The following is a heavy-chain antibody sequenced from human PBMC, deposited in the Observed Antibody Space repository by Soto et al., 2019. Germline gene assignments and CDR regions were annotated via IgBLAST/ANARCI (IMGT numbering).Heavy chain of an antibody. J-gene: IGHJ4*02. Sequence: GGSLRLSCAASGFTFSSYAMSWVRQAPGKGLEWVSTISGSGDSTYYVDSVKGRFTISRDNSKNTLYQQMNSLGGEDTAVYYCANRPPWHNWGQGTLVTVSS. V-gene: IGHV3-23*01. CDR3: ANRPPWHN. CDR1: GFTFSSYA. D-gene: IGHD6-6*01. CDR2: ISGSGDST.